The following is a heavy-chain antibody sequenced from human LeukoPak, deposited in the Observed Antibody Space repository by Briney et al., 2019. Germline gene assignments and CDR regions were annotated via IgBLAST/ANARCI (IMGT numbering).Heavy chain of an antibody. CDR1: GGSISSYY. J-gene: IGHJ6*03. CDR2: IYYSGST. CDR3: ARRVGRYFGERAYYYNYMDV. D-gene: IGHD3-10*01. V-gene: IGHV4-59*12. Sequence: PSETLSLTCTVSGGSISSYYWSWIRQPPGKGLEWIGYIYYSGSTNYNPSLKSRVTISVDTSKNQFSLKLSSVTAADTAVYYCARRVGRYFGERAYYYNYMDVWDKGTTVTISS.